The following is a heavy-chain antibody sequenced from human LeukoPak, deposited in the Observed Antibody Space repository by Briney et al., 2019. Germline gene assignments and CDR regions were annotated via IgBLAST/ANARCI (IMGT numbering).Heavy chain of an antibody. CDR2: ISYDGGNK. CDR3: AKDHQDTSGSIPGY. D-gene: IGHD3-22*01. J-gene: IGHJ4*02. V-gene: IGHV3-30-3*01. Sequence: GGSLRLSCAASGFTFSSYAMSWVRQAPGKGLEWVAVISYDGGNKYYADSVKGRFTISRDNSRNTPYLQMNSLRAEDTAVFYCAKDHQDTSGSIPGYWGQGTLVTVSS. CDR1: GFTFSSYA.